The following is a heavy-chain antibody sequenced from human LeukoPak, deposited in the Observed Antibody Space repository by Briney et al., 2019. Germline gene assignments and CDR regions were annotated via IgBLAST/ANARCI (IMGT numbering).Heavy chain of an antibody. Sequence: KPGGSLRLSCAASGFTFSSDSMNWVRQAPGKGLEWVSSISSSSSYIYYADSVKGRFTISGDNAKNTLYLQMNSLRAEDTAVYYCARENYYDSSGSSEYDYWGQGTLVTVSS. CDR3: ARENYYDSSGSSEYDY. CDR2: ISSSSSYI. J-gene: IGHJ4*02. CDR1: GFTFSSDS. D-gene: IGHD3-22*01. V-gene: IGHV3-21*01.